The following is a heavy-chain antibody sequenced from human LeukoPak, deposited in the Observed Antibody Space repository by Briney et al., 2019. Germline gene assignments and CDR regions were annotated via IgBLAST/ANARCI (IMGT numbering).Heavy chain of an antibody. D-gene: IGHD1-1*01. CDR1: GFTFSSSW. V-gene: IGHV3-7*01. Sequence: GGSLRLSCTASGFTFSSSWMSWVRQAPGKGLEWVANIKQDGSEKYYVDSVKGRFTISRDNAKNSLYLQMNSLRAEDTAVYYCARGSQLERPFYYYGMDVWGQGTTVTVSS. CDR2: IKQDGSEK. J-gene: IGHJ6*02. CDR3: ARGSQLERPFYYYGMDV.